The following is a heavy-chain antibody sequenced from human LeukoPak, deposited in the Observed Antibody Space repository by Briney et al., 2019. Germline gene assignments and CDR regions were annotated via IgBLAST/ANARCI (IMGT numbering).Heavy chain of an antibody. Sequence: SETLSLTCTVSGGSISSYYWSWIRQPPGKGLEWIGYIYYRGSTNYNPSLKSRVTISVDTSKNQFSLKLSSVTAADTAVYYCASLVGATKPFDYWGQGTLVTVSS. V-gene: IGHV4-59*01. CDR2: IYYRGST. CDR1: GGSISSYY. D-gene: IGHD1-26*01. J-gene: IGHJ4*02. CDR3: ASLVGATKPFDY.